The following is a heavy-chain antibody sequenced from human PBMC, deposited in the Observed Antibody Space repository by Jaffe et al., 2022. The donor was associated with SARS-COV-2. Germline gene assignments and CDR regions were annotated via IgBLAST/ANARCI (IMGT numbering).Heavy chain of an antibody. CDR3: ARVGRSGFVYRIAAAGTVFDY. D-gene: IGHD6-13*01. CDR1: GGSFSGYY. J-gene: IGHJ4*02. V-gene: IGHV4-34*01. CDR2: INHSGST. Sequence: QVQLQQWGAGLLKPSETLSLTCAVYGGSFSGYYWSWIRQPPGKGLEWIGEINHSGSTNYNPSLKSRVTISVDTSKNQFSLKLSSVTAADTAVYYCARVGRSGFVYRIAAAGTVFDYWGQGTLVTVSS.